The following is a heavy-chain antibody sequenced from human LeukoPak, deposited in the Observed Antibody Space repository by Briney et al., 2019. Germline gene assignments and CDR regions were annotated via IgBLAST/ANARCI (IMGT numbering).Heavy chain of an antibody. CDR2: INPNSGGT. D-gene: IGHD6-13*01. J-gene: IGHJ4*02. V-gene: IGHV1-2*02. CDR3: ARENFQRYSSSWYYFDY. Sequence: ASVKVSCKASGYTFTGYYMHWVRQAPGQGLEWMGWINPNSGGTNYAQKFQGRVTMTRDTSISTAYMELCRLRSDDTAVYYCARENFQRYSSSWYYFDYWGQGTLVTVSS. CDR1: GYTFTGYY.